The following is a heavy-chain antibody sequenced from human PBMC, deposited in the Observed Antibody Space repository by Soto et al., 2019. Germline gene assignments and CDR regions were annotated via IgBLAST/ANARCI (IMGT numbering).Heavy chain of an antibody. J-gene: IGHJ6*03. D-gene: IGHD5-12*01. CDR2: INHSGST. CDR1: GGSFSGYY. CDR3: ARALATITYYYYYMDV. V-gene: IGHV4-34*01. Sequence: SETLSLTCAVYGGSFSGYYWSWIRQPPGKGLEWIGEINHSGSTNYNPSLKSRVTISVDTSKNQFSLKLSSVTAADTAVYYCARALATITYYYYYMDVWGKGTTVTVAS.